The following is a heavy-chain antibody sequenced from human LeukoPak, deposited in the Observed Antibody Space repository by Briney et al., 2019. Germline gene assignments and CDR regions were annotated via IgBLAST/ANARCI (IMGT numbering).Heavy chain of an antibody. CDR3: ARAPYQLLPSYYYYGMDV. CDR1: GFTFSSYS. J-gene: IGHJ6*04. CDR2: ISSSSSYI. Sequence: GGSLRLSCAASGFTFSSYSMNWVRQAPGKGLEWVSSISSSSSYIYYADSVKGQFTISRDNAKNSLYLQMNSLRAEDTAVYYCARAPYQLLPSYYYYGMDVWGKGTTVTVSS. V-gene: IGHV3-21*01. D-gene: IGHD2-2*01.